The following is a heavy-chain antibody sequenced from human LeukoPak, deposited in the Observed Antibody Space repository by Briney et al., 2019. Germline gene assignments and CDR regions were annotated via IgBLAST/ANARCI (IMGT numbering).Heavy chain of an antibody. CDR2: ISGNGGDI. J-gene: IGHJ4*02. D-gene: IGHD3-10*01. Sequence: KAGGSLRLSCAASGFSFGGHYMSWLRQAPGKGPEWISYISGNGGDIAYADSVKGRFTISRDNAKNSLHLQMNSLRVEDTAVYHCVRHAGRAGGQRGQGTLIAVSS. CDR1: GFSFGGHY. CDR3: VRHAGRAGGQ. V-gene: IGHV3-11*01.